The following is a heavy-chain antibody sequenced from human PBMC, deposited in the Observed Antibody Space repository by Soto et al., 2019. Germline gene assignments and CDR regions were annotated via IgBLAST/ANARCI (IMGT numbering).Heavy chain of an antibody. CDR2: FDPEDGET. V-gene: IGHV1-24*01. Sequence: ASVKVSCKVSGYTLTELSMHWVRQAPGKGLEWMGGFDPEDGETIYAQKFQGRVTMTEDTSTDTAYMELSSLRSEDTAVYYCATLILNYDISLPTIYWGQGTLVTVSS. J-gene: IGHJ4*02. CDR1: GYTLTELS. D-gene: IGHD3-9*01. CDR3: ATLILNYDISLPTIY.